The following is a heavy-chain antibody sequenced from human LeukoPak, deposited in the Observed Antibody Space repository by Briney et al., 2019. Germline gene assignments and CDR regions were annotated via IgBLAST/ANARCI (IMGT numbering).Heavy chain of an antibody. CDR3: ARESLRYYQDTSGSGYYFDL. CDR1: GFTFSSYA. J-gene: IGHJ4*02. V-gene: IGHV3-7*01. Sequence: GGSLRLSCAASGFTFSSYAMSWVRQAPGKGLEWVATMKEDGGEVYYVDSVKGRFTISRDNAKKLLYLQMDSLRVEDTAVYYCARESLRYYQDTSGSGYYFDLWGPGTLVTVSS. D-gene: IGHD3-22*01. CDR2: MKEDGGEV.